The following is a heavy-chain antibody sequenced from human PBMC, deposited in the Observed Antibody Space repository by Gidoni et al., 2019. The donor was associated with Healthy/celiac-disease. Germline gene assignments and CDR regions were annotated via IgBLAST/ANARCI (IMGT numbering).Heavy chain of an antibody. CDR3: AKDRNYDYVWGSYDY. V-gene: IGHV3-23*01. J-gene: IGHJ4*02. D-gene: IGHD3-16*01. CDR2: ISGSGGST. CDR1: AFTFSSYA. Sequence: EVQLLESGGGLVQRGGSLRLSCAASAFTFSSYAMTWVRQAPGKGLEWVSAISGSGGSTYYADSVKGRFTISRDKSKNTLYLQMNSLRAEDTAVYYCAKDRNYDYVWGSYDYWGQGTLVTVSS.